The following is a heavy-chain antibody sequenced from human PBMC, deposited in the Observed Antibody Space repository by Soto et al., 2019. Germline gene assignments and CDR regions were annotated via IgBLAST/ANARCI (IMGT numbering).Heavy chain of an antibody. D-gene: IGHD4-17*01. CDR1: GYSLTDYY. Sequence: ASVKVSCKASGYSLTDYYIHWVRQAPGQGLEWMGWINPNTGGRNYARKFQDRVTMTRDTSISTAYMELNRLIYDDAAIYYCTRTPGYGGFYGMDVWGQGNTVTVSS. CDR2: INPNTGGR. J-gene: IGHJ6*02. CDR3: TRTPGYGGFYGMDV. V-gene: IGHV1-2*02.